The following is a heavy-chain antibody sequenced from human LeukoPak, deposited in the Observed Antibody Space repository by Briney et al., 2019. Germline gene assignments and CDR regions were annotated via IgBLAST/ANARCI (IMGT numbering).Heavy chain of an antibody. D-gene: IGHD6-19*01. CDR2: INPSGGST. Sequence: ASVKVSCQALGYTFTDHYFHWLRQAPGQGLEWMGIINPSGGSTSYAQKFQGRVTMTRDTSTSTVYMELSSLRSEDTAMYYCAKDGNLVWYSSGWSWHYWGQGTLVTVSS. CDR3: AKDGNLVWYSSGWSWHY. CDR1: GYTFTDHY. V-gene: IGHV1-46*01. J-gene: IGHJ4*02.